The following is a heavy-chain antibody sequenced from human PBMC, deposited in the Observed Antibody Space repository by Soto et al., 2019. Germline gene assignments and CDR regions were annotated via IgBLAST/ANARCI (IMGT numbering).Heavy chain of an antibody. D-gene: IGHD3-3*01. CDR2: IYYSGST. Sequence: TLSLTCTVSGGSISSGDYYWSWIRQPPGKGLEWIGYIYYSGSTYYNPSLKSRVTISVDTSKNQFSLKLSSVTAADTAVYYCARDLRFLEWLGPAAHYYGMDVWGQGTTVTVSS. CDR1: GGSISSGDYY. CDR3: ARDLRFLEWLGPAAHYYGMDV. J-gene: IGHJ6*02. V-gene: IGHV4-30-4*01.